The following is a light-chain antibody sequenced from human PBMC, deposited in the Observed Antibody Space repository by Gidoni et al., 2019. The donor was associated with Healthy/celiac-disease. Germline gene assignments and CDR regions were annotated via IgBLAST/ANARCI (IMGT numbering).Light chain of an antibody. Sequence: EIVMTQSPATLSVSPGERATLSCRASQSVYSYLAWYQQKPGQAPRLLIYGASTRATGIPARFSGSGSGTEFTLTISSPQSEDFGIYYCQQYNNWPPWTFGQGTKVEIK. CDR2: GAS. V-gene: IGKV3-15*01. CDR3: QQYNNWPPWT. J-gene: IGKJ1*01. CDR1: QSVYSY.